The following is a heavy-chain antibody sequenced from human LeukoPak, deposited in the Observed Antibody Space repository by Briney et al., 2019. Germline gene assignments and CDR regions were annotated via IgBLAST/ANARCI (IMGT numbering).Heavy chain of an antibody. CDR3: ARTERADAFDI. V-gene: IGHV1-2*02. CDR2: IIPFSGDT. CDR1: GYTFTDHY. D-gene: IGHD1-14*01. Sequence: ASVRVSCTASGYTFTDHYIHWVRQAPGQGLEWMGWIIPFSGDTKSAQPFQGRVTMTRDTSSSTAYTDLKRLTSDDTAVYYCARTERADAFDIWGQGTSVTVSS. J-gene: IGHJ3*02.